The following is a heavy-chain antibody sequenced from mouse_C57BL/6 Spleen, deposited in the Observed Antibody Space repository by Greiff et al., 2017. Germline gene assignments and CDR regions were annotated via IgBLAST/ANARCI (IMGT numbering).Heavy chain of an antibody. CDR1: GFTFTDYY. CDR3: ASGSSYVYAMDY. J-gene: IGHJ4*01. CDR2: IRNKANGYTT. V-gene: IGHV7-3*01. Sequence: EVKLVESGGGLVQPGGSLSLSCAASGFTFTDYYMSWVRQPPGKALEWLGFIRNKANGYTTEYSASVKGRFTISRDNSQSILYLQMNALRAEDSATYYCASGSSYVYAMDYWGQGTSVTVSS. D-gene: IGHD1-1*01.